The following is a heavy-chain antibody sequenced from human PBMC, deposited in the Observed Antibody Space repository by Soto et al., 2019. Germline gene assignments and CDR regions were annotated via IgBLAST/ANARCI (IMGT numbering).Heavy chain of an antibody. CDR1: GLTLSSYAMSTYA. CDR2: ISGSGGST. V-gene: IGHV3-23*01. CDR3: AKGLRDMDV. J-gene: IGHJ6*02. Sequence: EVQLLESRGGLVQPGGSPRLSCAVTGLTLSSYAMSTYAMTWVSQAPGKGLEWVSSISGSGGSTYSADSVKGRFTISRDNSKNTLYLQLNSLRAEDTAVYYCAKGLRDMDVSGQGTTVTVSS. D-gene: IGHD5-12*01.